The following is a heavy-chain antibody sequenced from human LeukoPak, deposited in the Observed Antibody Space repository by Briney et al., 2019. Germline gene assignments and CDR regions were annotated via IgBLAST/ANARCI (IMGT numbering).Heavy chain of an antibody. CDR3: ARTIYRRDPLYCRNSDCYIGRSVDL. V-gene: IGHV3-30-3*01. CDR1: GFTFSSYA. D-gene: IGHD2/OR15-2a*01. Sequence: GGSLRLSCAASGFTFSSYAMHWVRQAPGKGLEWVAVISYDGSNKYYADSVKGRFTISRDNSKNTLYLQMNSLRAEDTAVYFCARTIYRRDPLYCRNSDCYIGRSVDLWGRGTLVSVSS. J-gene: IGHJ2*01. CDR2: ISYDGSNK.